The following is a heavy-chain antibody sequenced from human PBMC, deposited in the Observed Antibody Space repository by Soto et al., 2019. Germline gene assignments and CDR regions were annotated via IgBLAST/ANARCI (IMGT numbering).Heavy chain of an antibody. J-gene: IGHJ6*02. Sequence: PSQTLSLTCAISGDSVSSNSAAWNWIRQSPSRGLEWLGRTYYRSKWYNDYAVSVKSRMTINPDTSKNQFSLQLNSVTPEDTAVYYFARVVSASGSYYFYYGMDVWGQGTTVTVSS. CDR2: TYYRSKWYN. D-gene: IGHD3-10*01. CDR3: ARVVSASGSYYFYYGMDV. CDR1: GDSVSSNSAA. V-gene: IGHV6-1*01.